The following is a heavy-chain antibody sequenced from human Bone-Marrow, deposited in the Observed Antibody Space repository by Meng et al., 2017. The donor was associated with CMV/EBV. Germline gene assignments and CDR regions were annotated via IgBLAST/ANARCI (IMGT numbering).Heavy chain of an antibody. CDR2: ISGSGGST. J-gene: IGHJ4*02. V-gene: IGHV3-23*01. CDR3: AKTRGGVGATFDY. CDR1: GFTFNNYA. Sequence: CAASGFTFNNYAMTWVRPAPGKGLEWVSVISGSGGSTYYADSVKGRFTISRDNSKNTLYLQMNSLRAEDTAVYYCAKTRGGVGATFDYWGQGTLVTVSS. D-gene: IGHD1-26*01.